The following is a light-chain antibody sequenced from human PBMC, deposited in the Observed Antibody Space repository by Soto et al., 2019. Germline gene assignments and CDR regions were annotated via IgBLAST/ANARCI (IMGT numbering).Light chain of an antibody. J-gene: IGKJ3*01. V-gene: IGKV3-20*01. CDR2: GAT. CDR3: QQYGSSPFT. Sequence: EIVLTQSPGTLSLSPGEISTLSCWSSESVSSSYLAWYQQKPGQAPRLLIYGATTRLRGVPDRFSGSGSGTDFTLTISRLEPEDFAVYYCQQYGSSPFTFGPGTKVDIK. CDR1: ESVSSSY.